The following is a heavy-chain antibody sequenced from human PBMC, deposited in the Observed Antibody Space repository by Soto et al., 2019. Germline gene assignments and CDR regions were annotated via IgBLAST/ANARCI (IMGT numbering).Heavy chain of an antibody. CDR3: ARVDHSGNSYPTAYFYDYGMDV. V-gene: IGHV1-69*13. CDR2: IIPIFGIP. D-gene: IGHD1-26*01. Sequence: SVKVSCKASGGTFSNYAISWVRQAPGQGLEWMGGIIPIFGIPNYAQKFQGRVTIIADESTSTVYMELSSLRSEDTAVYYCARVDHSGNSYPTAYFYDYGMDVWGQGTTVTVSS. J-gene: IGHJ6*02. CDR1: GGTFSNYA.